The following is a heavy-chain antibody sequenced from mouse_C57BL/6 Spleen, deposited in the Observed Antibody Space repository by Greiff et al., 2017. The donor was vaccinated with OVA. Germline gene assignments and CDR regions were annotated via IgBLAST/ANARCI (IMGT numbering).Heavy chain of an antibody. CDR3: ARQGGYDRAWFAY. V-gene: IGHV5-9*01. J-gene: IGHJ3*01. D-gene: IGHD2-2*01. Sequence: EVKLMESGGGLVKPGGSLKLSCAASGFTFSSYTMSWVRQTPEKRLEWVATISGGGGNTYYPDSVKGRFTISRDNAKNTLYLQMSSLRSEDTALYYCARQGGYDRAWFAYWGQGTLVTVSA. CDR1: GFTFSSYT. CDR2: ISGGGGNT.